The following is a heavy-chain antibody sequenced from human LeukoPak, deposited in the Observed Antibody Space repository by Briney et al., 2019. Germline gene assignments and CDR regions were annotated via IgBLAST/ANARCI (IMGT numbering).Heavy chain of an antibody. CDR3: ARGTSANFDY. Sequence: KPSETLSLTCTVSGGSISGGGYYWSWIRQHPGKGLEWIGYIYYSRSTYYNPSLKSRVAISVDTSKNQFSLKVSSVTAADTAVYYCARGTSANFDYWGQGTLVTVSS. J-gene: IGHJ4*02. D-gene: IGHD1-14*01. CDR1: GGSISGGGYY. CDR2: IYYSRST. V-gene: IGHV4-31*03.